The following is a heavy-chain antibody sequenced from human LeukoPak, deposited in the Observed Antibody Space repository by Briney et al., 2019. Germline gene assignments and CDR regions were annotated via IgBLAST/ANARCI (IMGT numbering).Heavy chain of an antibody. CDR2: IYNSVST. CDR3: ARNMSTEGWFDS. Sequence: SETLSLPCVVSDYSITRGDYWAWIRQPPGKGLEWIGSIYNSVSTSYNPSLKSRVTMSLDPSKNQFSLNLRSVTAADTAVYYCARNMSTEGWFDSWGRGILVTVSS. CDR1: DYSITRGDY. V-gene: IGHV4-38-2*01. J-gene: IGHJ5*01. D-gene: IGHD5/OR15-5a*01.